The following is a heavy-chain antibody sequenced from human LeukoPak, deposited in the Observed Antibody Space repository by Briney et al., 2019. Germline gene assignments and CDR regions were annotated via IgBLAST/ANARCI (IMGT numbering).Heavy chain of an antibody. J-gene: IGHJ4*02. Sequence: ASVKVSCKASGYTFTNYSVNWVRQAPGQRLEWMGWINVGNGNTKYSQKFQGRVTITRDTSASTAYMELSSLRSEDTAVYYCATSNRKGYSSSSGFDYWGQGTLVTVSS. CDR3: ATSNRKGYSSSSGFDY. D-gene: IGHD6-6*01. CDR2: INVGNGNT. CDR1: GYTFTNYS. V-gene: IGHV1-3*01.